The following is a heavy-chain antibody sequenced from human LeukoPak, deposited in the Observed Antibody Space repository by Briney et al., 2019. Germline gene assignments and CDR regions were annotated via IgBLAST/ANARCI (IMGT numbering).Heavy chain of an antibody. CDR1: GYTFTGYY. Sequence: ASVKVSCMASGYTFTGYYMHWVRQAPGQGLEWMGWINPNSGGTNYAQKFQGRVTMTRDTSISTAYMELSRLRSDDTAVYYCARDTVYSRYFDWTTRMDVWGQGTTVTVSS. V-gene: IGHV1-2*02. CDR3: ARDTVYSRYFDWTTRMDV. D-gene: IGHD3-9*01. CDR2: INPNSGGT. J-gene: IGHJ6*02.